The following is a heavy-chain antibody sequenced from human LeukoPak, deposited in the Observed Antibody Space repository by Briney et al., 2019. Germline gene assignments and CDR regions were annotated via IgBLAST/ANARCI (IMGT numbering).Heavy chain of an antibody. V-gene: IGHV3-74*01. CDR3: ARDRGGSACDM. D-gene: IGHD3-16*01. CDR1: GFTFRSYY. Sequence: GGSLRLSCAPSGFTFRSYYMNCFRQAPGKGLVWVSRINSDGSSTSYADSVKGRFTISRDNPKNTLYLQMNSLRAEDTAVYHCARDRGGSACDMLGQGTMVTVSS. CDR2: INSDGSST. J-gene: IGHJ3*02.